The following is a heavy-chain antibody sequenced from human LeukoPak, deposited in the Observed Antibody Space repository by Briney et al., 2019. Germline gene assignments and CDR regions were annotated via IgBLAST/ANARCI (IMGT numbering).Heavy chain of an antibody. CDR3: ARGTAYTSYYDSREYYFDY. V-gene: IGHV6-1*01. CDR2: TYYRSKWYN. CDR1: GDSVSSNSAA. J-gene: IGHJ4*02. Sequence: SQTLSLTCAISGDSVSSNSAAWNWIRQSPSRGLEWLGRTYYRSKWYNDYAVSVKSRITINPDTSKNQFSLQLNSVTPEDTAVYYCARGTAYTSYYDSREYYFDYWGQGTLVTVSS. D-gene: IGHD3-22*01.